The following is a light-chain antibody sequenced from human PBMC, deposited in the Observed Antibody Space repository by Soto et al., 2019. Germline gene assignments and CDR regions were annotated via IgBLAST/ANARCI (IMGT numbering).Light chain of an antibody. J-gene: IGLJ1*01. CDR2: DVS. V-gene: IGLV2-14*01. CDR1: NSDVGGYNY. CDR3: SPYKSSG. Sequence: QSVLTQSASVSGSPGQSLTISCPRTNSDVGGYNYVSWYQQHPGKAPKLMIYDVSNRPSGVSNRFSGSKSGNTASLTISGLHADDEADNYISPYKSSGFGTGTMDTV.